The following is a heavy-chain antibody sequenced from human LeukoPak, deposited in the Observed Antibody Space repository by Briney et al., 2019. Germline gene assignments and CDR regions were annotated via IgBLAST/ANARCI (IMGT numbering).Heavy chain of an antibody. V-gene: IGHV4-59*12. CDR3: ARRVGATRYYYYYYMDV. J-gene: IGHJ6*03. Sequence: SETLSLTCTVSGGSISSYYWSWIRQPPGKGLEWIGYIYYSGSTNYNPSLKSRVTISVDTSKNQFSLKLSSVTAADTAVYYCARRVGATRYYYYYYMDVWGKGTTVTISS. CDR1: GGSISSYY. CDR2: IYYSGST. D-gene: IGHD1-26*01.